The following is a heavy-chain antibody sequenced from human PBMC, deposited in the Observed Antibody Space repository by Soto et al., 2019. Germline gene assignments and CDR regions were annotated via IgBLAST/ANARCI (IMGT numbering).Heavy chain of an antibody. D-gene: IGHD2-2*01. CDR2: IYYSGST. CDR1: GGSVSSGSYY. Sequence: QVQLQESGPGLVKPSETLYLTCTVSGGSVSSGSYYWSWIRQPPGKGLEWIGYIYYSGSTNYNPSLKSRVTISVDTCKNQFSLMPSSVTAADTAMYYCARVSCISTSCYRNTNWFAPWGQGTLVTVSS. V-gene: IGHV4-61*01. CDR3: ARVSCISTSCYRNTNWFAP. J-gene: IGHJ5*02.